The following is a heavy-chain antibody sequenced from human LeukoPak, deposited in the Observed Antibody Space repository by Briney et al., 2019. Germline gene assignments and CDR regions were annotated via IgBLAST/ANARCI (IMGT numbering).Heavy chain of an antibody. CDR1: GYMFTSYY. CDR2: INPSGGSA. D-gene: IGHD3-10*01. J-gene: IGHJ4*02. Sequence: SVKVSCKASGYMFTSYYMHWVRQAPGQGLEWMGIINPSGGSASYAQKFQGRVTMTRDTSTSTVYMELSSLRSEDTAVYYCARAGVTLVRGVPIYFFDYWGQGTLVTVSS. CDR3: ARAGVTLVRGVPIYFFDY. V-gene: IGHV1-46*01.